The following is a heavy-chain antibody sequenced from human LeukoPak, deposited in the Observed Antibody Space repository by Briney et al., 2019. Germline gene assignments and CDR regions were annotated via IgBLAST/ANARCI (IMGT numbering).Heavy chain of an antibody. CDR1: GGSISNYF. D-gene: IGHD5/OR15-5a*01. V-gene: IGHV4-59*01. CDR3: ARPSRSVSTAGAFDI. J-gene: IGHJ3*02. Sequence: SETLSLTCTVAGGSISNYFWSWIRQPPGKGLEWIGYVYYSGGTNYNPSLKRRVTISVDTSKNQFSLKLNSVTAADTAVYYCARPSRSVSTAGAFDICGQGKMVTVSS. CDR2: VYYSGGT.